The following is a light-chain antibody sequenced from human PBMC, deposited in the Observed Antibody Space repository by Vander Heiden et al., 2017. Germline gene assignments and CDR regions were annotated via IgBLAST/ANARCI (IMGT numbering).Light chain of an antibody. V-gene: IGKV3-20*01. CDR1: QSVSSSY. CDR3: QQYGRSRWT. CDR2: GAS. Sequence: EIVLTQSPGTLPLSPGERATLSCRASQSVSSSYLAWYQQKPGQAPRLLIYGASSRATGIPDRFSGSGSGTDFTLTISRLEPEDFAVYFCQQYGRSRWTFGQGTKVEIK. J-gene: IGKJ1*01.